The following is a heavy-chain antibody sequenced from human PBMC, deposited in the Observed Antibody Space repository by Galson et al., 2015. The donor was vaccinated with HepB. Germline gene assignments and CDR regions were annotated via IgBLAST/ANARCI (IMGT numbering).Heavy chain of an antibody. CDR3: AREGVVVPPFYMDV. V-gene: IGHV3-21*01. Sequence: SLRLTCAASGFTFSTYIMTWVRPAPGKGLEWVSSISTSSSFMYYADSVKGRFTISRDNAKSSLYLHMNSLRADDTAVYYCAREGVVVPPFYMDVWGKGTTVTVSS. J-gene: IGHJ6*03. D-gene: IGHD2-2*01. CDR1: GFTFSTYI. CDR2: ISTSSSFM.